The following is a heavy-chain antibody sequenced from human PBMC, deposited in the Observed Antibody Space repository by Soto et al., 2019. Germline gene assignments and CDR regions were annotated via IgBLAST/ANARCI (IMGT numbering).Heavy chain of an antibody. V-gene: IGHV5-51*01. D-gene: IGHD3-22*01. J-gene: IGHJ5*02. CDR3: ARKDKSGYFNWFDP. Sequence: PCESLMISCRTSGYRFTSYWIAWVRQMRGKGREWMGIIFPSDSDTRYSPSFQGQVTISADRSTSTVFLQWASLKASDTAVYFCARKDKSGYFNWFDPWGQGTLVAVS. CDR1: GYRFTSYW. CDR2: IFPSDSDT.